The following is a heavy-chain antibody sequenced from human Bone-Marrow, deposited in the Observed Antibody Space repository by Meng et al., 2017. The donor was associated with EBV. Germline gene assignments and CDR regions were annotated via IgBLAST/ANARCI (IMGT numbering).Heavy chain of an antibody. Sequence: VHEQESGPGLVKPAETLSLTCAVFGCYISRSHVWSWARQPPGKGLEWIGEIYHSGSTNYNPSLKSRVTISVDKSKNQFSLKLSSVTAADTAVYYCATRGENCSGGSCYSFDYWGQGTLVTVSS. D-gene: IGHD2-15*01. V-gene: IGHV4-4*02. J-gene: IGHJ4*02. CDR2: IYHSGST. CDR3: ATRGENCSGGSCYSFDY. CDR1: GCYISRSHV.